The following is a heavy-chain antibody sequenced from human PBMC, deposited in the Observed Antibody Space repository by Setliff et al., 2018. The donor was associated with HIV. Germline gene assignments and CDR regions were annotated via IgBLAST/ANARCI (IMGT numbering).Heavy chain of an antibody. Sequence: ASVKVSCKASGYTFTSYYIHWVRQAPGQGLEWMGIINPSGGSTNYAQKFQGRVTITTDESTNTVYMELYSLTSEDTAIYYCASSAGAVPTTAPYGDYYYYFYMDVWGKGTTVTVSS. CDR3: ASSAGAVPTTAPYGDYYYYFYMDV. V-gene: IGHV1-46*01. CDR2: INPSGGST. D-gene: IGHD1-1*01. CDR1: GYTFTSYY. J-gene: IGHJ6*03.